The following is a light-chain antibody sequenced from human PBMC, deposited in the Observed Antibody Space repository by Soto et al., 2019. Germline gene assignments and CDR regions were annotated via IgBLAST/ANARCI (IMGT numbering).Light chain of an antibody. Sequence: EIVLTQSPGTLSLSPGEIGTLCSGASQSVSSSYLAWYQQKPGQAPRLLIYGASSRATGIPDRVSGSGSGTDFTLTISRLEPEDFAVYYCQQYGSSPITFGQGNDWR. V-gene: IGKV3-20*01. CDR2: GAS. J-gene: IGKJ5*01. CDR1: QSVSSSY. CDR3: QQYGSSPIT.